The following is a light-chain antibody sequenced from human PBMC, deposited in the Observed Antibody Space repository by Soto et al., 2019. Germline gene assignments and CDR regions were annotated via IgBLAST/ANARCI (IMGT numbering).Light chain of an antibody. CDR3: QQYGSSSWT. V-gene: IGKV3-20*01. CDR2: GAS. Sequence: EIVLTQSPGTLSLSPGERATLSCRASQSVSSSYLAWYQQKPGQAPGLVIYGASSRATGIPDRISGSGSGTDFTLTIRRLEPEDFAVYYCQQYGSSSWTFGQGTKVEIK. CDR1: QSVSSSY. J-gene: IGKJ1*01.